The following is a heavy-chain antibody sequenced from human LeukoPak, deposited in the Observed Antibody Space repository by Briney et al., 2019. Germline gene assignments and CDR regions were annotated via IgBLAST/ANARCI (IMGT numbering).Heavy chain of an antibody. Sequence: GGSLRLSCAASGFTFSSHAMSWVRQAPGKGLEWVSAISTSGGSTDYADSVKGRFTISRDNAKNSLFLEMNSLRADDTAVYYCAREVVIFPDYYYYGMDVWGQGTTVTVSS. D-gene: IGHD3-9*01. CDR1: GFTFSSHA. CDR2: ISTSGGST. V-gene: IGHV3-23*01. CDR3: AREVVIFPDYYYYGMDV. J-gene: IGHJ6*02.